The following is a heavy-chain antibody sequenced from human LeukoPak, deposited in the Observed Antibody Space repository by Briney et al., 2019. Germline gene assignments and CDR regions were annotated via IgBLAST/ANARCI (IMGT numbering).Heavy chain of an antibody. Sequence: GGSLRLSCAASGFTFSSYSMNWVRQAPGKWLEWVSSISSSSSYIYYADSVKGRFTISRDNAKNSLYLQMNSLSAEDTAVYYCASIMTTVVFDYWGQGTLVTVSS. CDR1: GFTFSSYS. J-gene: IGHJ4*02. D-gene: IGHD4-23*01. CDR3: ASIMTTVVFDY. V-gene: IGHV3-21*01. CDR2: ISSSSSYI.